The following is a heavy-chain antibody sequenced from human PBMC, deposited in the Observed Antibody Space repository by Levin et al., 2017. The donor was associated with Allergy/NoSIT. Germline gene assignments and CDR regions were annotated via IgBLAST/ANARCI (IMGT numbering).Heavy chain of an antibody. J-gene: IGHJ2*01. Sequence: PSETLSLTCTVSGGSISSYYWSWIRQPPGKGLEWIGYIYYSGSTNYNPSLKSRVTISVDTSKNQFSLKLSSVTAADTAVYYCARASPYGWYFDLWGRGTLVTVSS. V-gene: IGHV4-59*01. CDR3: ARASPYGWYFDL. D-gene: IGHD4-17*01. CDR2: IYYSGST. CDR1: GGSISSYY.